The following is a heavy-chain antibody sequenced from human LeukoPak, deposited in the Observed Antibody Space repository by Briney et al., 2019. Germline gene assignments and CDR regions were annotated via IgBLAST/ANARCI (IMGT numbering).Heavy chain of an antibody. D-gene: IGHD2-2*01. J-gene: IGHJ4*02. CDR2: ISGSGGST. CDR1: GFTFSSYA. V-gene: IGHV3-23*01. CDR3: AKVVERDIVVVPAAQFSPELELGY. Sequence: GGSLRLSCAASGFTFSSYAMSWVRQAPGKGREWVSAISGSGGSTYYADPVKGRFTISRDNSKNTLYLQMNSLRAEDTAVYYCAKVVERDIVVVPAAQFSPELELGYWGQGTLVTVSS.